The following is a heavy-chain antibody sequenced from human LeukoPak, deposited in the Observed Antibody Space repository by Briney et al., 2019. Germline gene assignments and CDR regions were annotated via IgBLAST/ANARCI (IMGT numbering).Heavy chain of an antibody. D-gene: IGHD6-19*01. CDR2: MNPNSGNT. CDR1: GYTFTSYD. V-gene: IGHV1-8*01. Sequence: ASMKVSCKASGYTFTSYDINWVRQATGQGLEWMGWMNPNSGNTGYAQKFQGRVTMTRNTSISTAYMELSSLRSEDTAVYYCARRYSSGWSTYYYYGMDVWGQGTTVTVSS. J-gene: IGHJ6*02. CDR3: ARRYSSGWSTYYYYGMDV.